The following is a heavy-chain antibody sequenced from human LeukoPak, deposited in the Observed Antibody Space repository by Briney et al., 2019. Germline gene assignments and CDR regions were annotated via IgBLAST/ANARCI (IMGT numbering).Heavy chain of an antibody. V-gene: IGHV3-23*01. Sequence: GGSLRLSCAASGFTFSSYAMSWVRQAPGKGLEWVSAISGSGGSTYYADSVKGRFTISRDNFKNTLYLQMNSLRAEDTAVYYCAKGYCSSTSCPGNWFDPWGQGTLVTVSS. CDR3: AKGYCSSTSCPGNWFDP. J-gene: IGHJ5*02. CDR1: GFTFSSYA. D-gene: IGHD2-2*01. CDR2: ISGSGGST.